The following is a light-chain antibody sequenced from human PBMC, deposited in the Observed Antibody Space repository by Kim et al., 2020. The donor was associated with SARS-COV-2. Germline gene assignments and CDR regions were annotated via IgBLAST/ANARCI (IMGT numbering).Light chain of an antibody. CDR3: SAWDSSLSAWV. Sequence: QAGLTQPPSVSKDLRQTATLTCTGNSNNVGYEGAAWLQQHQGHPPKLLSYRNNNRPSGISDRFSASRSGNTASLTITGLQPEDETDYYCSAWDSSLSAWVFDGGTQLTVL. J-gene: IGLJ3*02. CDR1: SNNVGYEG. CDR2: RNN. V-gene: IGLV10-54*04.